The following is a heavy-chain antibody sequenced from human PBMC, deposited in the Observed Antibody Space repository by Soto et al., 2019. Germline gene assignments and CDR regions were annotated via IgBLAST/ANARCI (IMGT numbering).Heavy chain of an antibody. J-gene: IGHJ5*02. V-gene: IGHV1-3*01. CDR3: ARDGGCRDGYTVGCNWFDP. D-gene: IGHD5-12*01. Sequence: ASVKVSCKASGYTFTSCDMRWVRQAPGQRLEWMGWINAGNGNTKYSQKFQGRVTITRDTSASKAYMELSSLRSEDTAVYYCARDGGCRDGYTVGCNWFDPWGQGTLVTVSS. CDR1: GYTFTSCD. CDR2: INAGNGNT.